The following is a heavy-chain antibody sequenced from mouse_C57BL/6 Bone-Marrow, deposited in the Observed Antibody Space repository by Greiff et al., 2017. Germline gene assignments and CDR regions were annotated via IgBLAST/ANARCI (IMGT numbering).Heavy chain of an antibody. D-gene: IGHD1-1*01. CDR3: ARLPSMDY. Sequence: VKLMESGPGLVAPSQSLSITCTVSGFSLTSYAISWVRQPPGKGLEWLGEIWTCGGTNYKSNLKSRLSISKDNAKSQVFLRMNSLQADDTAGCYCARLPSMDYWGQGTSVTVSS. V-gene: IGHV2-9-1*01. J-gene: IGHJ4*01. CDR1: GFSLTSYA. CDR2: IWTCGGT.